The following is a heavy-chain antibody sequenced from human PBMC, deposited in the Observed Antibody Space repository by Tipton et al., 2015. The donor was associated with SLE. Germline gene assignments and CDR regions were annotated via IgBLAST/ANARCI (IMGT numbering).Heavy chain of an antibody. CDR1: GFTFTDYY. CDR3: ARAVADWGWLVVY. D-gene: IGHD6-19*01. Sequence: SLRLSCVASGFTFTDYYMTWVRQAPGKGLEWVANINQDGSQKHYVDSVKGRFSISRDNAENSVYVQLNSLRAEDTAVYYCARAVADWGWLVVYWGRGTQVTVSS. J-gene: IGHJ4*02. V-gene: IGHV3-7*01. CDR2: INQDGSQK.